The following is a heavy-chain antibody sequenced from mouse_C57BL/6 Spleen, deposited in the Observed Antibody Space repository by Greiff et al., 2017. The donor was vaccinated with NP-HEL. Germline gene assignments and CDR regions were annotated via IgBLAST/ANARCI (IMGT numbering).Heavy chain of an antibody. Sequence: VQLQQSDAELVKPGASVKLSCKASGYTFTDYTIHWMKQRPEQGLEWIGYIYPRDGSTKYNEKFKGKATLTANKSSSTAYMQLNSLTSEDAAVYFCARDYGDYYFDYWGQGTTLTVSS. CDR1: GYTFTDYT. D-gene: IGHD2-13*01. J-gene: IGHJ2*01. CDR2: IYPRDGST. CDR3: ARDYGDYYFDY. V-gene: IGHV1-78*01.